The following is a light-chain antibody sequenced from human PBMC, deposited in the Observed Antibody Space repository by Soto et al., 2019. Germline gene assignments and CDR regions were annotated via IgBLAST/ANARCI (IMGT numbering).Light chain of an antibody. CDR1: QSIRSR. CDR3: QQYAYWPEP. Sequence: VYQSPSTLSASVRDRVTFTCRASQSIRSRLAWYQQKPGKAPSLLISGASTLESGVPSRFSGSGSGTNFTLAIDSLQSEDFAIYYCQQYAYWPEPFG. CDR2: GAS. J-gene: IGKJ2*01. V-gene: IGKV1-5*01.